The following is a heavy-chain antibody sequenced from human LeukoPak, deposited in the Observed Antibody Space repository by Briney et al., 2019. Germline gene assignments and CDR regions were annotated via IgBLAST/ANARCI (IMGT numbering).Heavy chain of an antibody. V-gene: IGHV1-3*01. J-gene: IGHJ4*02. CDR2: INAGNGNT. D-gene: IGHD2-21*02. CDR3: ARDARVNCGGDCFFDY. Sequence: ASVKVSCKASGYTFINFAINWGRQAPGQRPEWMGWINAGNGNTKYSQKFQGRVTITRDTSASTAYMELSSLTSEDTAVYYCARDARVNCGGDCFFDYWGQGTLVTVSS. CDR1: GYTFINFA.